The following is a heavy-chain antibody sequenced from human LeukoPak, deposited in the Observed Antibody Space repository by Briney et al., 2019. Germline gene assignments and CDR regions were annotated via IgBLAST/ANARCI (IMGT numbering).Heavy chain of an antibody. CDR2: ISAHNGNT. CDR3: ARDGTHGHFDWLLHH. V-gene: IGHV1-18*04. Sequence: ASVKVSCKASGYTFTSYGISWVRQAPGQGLEWMGWISAHNGNTNYAQKLQGRVTMTTDTSTSTAYMELRSLRSDDTAVYYCARDGTHGHFDWLLHHWGQGTLVTVSS. J-gene: IGHJ4*02. D-gene: IGHD3-9*01. CDR1: GYTFTSYG.